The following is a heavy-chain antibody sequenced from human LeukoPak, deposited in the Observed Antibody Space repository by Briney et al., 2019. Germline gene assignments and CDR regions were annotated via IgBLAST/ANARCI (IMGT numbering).Heavy chain of an antibody. CDR2: ISSSSSTI. V-gene: IGHV3-48*01. Sequence: GGSLRLSCSASGFTFSTYWMNWVRQAPGKGLEWVSYISSSSSTIYYADSVKGRFTISRDNARNSLYLQMNSLRAEDTAVYYCARVGLTHYYGMDVWGQGTTVTVSS. J-gene: IGHJ6*02. CDR3: ARVGLTHYYGMDV. D-gene: IGHD3/OR15-3a*01. CDR1: GFTFSTYW.